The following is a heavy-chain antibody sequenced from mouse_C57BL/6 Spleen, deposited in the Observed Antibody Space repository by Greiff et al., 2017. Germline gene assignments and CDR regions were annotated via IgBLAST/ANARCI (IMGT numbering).Heavy chain of an antibody. V-gene: IGHV1-81*01. CDR3: ARSGIPQLLLGYFDV. Sequence: VKLQESGAELARPGASVKLSCKASGYTFTSYGISWVKQRTGQGLEWIGEIYPRSGNTYYNEKFKGKATLTADKSSSTAYMELRSLTSEDSAVYFCARSGIPQLLLGYFDVWGTGTTVTVSS. CDR1: GYTFTSYG. D-gene: IGHD1-1*01. CDR2: IYPRSGNT. J-gene: IGHJ1*03.